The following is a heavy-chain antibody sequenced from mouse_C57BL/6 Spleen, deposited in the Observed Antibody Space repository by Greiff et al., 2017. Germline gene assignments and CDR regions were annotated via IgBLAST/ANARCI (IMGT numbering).Heavy chain of an antibody. CDR2: INPNNGGT. CDR3: ARRIYYGNYGGYFDV. D-gene: IGHD2-1*01. V-gene: IGHV1-26*01. J-gene: IGHJ1*03. CDR1: GYTFTDYY. Sequence: EVQLQQSGPELVKPGASVKISCKASGYTFTDYYMNWVKQSHGKSLEWIGDINPNNGGTSYNQKFKGKATLTVDKSSSTAYMELRSLTSEDSAVYYCARRIYYGNYGGYFDVWGTGTTVTVSS.